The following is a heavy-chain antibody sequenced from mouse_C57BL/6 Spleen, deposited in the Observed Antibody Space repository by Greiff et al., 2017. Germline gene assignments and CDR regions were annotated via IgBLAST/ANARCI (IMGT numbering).Heavy chain of an antibody. CDR1: GFTFSDAW. CDR2: IRNKANNHAT. CDR3: TSGYGSSYLYYYAMDY. D-gene: IGHD1-1*01. J-gene: IGHJ4*01. V-gene: IGHV6-6*01. Sequence: EVMLVESGGGLVQPGGSMKLSCAASGFTFSDAWMDWVRQSPEKGLEWVAEIRNKANNHATYYAESVKGRFTISRDDSKSSVYLQMNSLRAEDTGIDYCTSGYGSSYLYYYAMDYWGQGTSVTVSS.